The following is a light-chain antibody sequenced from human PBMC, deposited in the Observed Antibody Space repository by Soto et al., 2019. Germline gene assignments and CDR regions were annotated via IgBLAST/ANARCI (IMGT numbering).Light chain of an antibody. CDR2: AAS. V-gene: IGKV1-9*01. J-gene: IGKJ5*01. Sequence: DIQLTQSPSFLSASVGDRVTITCRASQGISSYLAWYQQKPGKAPKLLISAASTLHSGVPSRFSGSGSGTEFTLTRSSLQPEDFATYYCQQLNSYPTFGQGTRLEIK. CDR1: QGISSY. CDR3: QQLNSYPT.